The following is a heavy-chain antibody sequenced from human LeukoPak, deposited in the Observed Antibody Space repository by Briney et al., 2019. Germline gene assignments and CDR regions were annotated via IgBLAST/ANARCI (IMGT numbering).Heavy chain of an antibody. Sequence: ASGKVSCKVSGYTLTELSMHWVRQAPGKGLEWMGGFDPEDGGTIYAQKFQGRVTMTEDTSTDTAYMELSSLRSEDTAVYYCATPYRGDAFDIWGQGTMVTVSS. CDR3: ATPYRGDAFDI. CDR1: GYTLTELS. J-gene: IGHJ3*02. D-gene: IGHD1-26*01. V-gene: IGHV1-24*01. CDR2: FDPEDGGT.